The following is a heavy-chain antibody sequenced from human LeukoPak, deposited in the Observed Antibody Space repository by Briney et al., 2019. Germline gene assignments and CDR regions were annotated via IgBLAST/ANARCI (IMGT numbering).Heavy chain of an antibody. D-gene: IGHD3-22*01. CDR1: GGSISSYY. CDR2: IYYSGST. CDR3: AREAHYYDSSGYYINWFDP. V-gene: IGHV4-59*01. Sequence: PSETLSLTCTVSGGSISSYYWSWIRQPPGKGLEWIGYIYYSGSTNYNPSLKSRVTISVDTSKNQFSLKLSSVTAADTAVDYCAREAHYYDSSGYYINWFDPWGQGTLVTVSS. J-gene: IGHJ5*02.